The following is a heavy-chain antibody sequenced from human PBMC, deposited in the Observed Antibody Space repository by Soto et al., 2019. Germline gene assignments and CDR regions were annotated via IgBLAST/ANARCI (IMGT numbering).Heavy chain of an antibody. CDR2: IYYSGST. CDR1: GGSISSSSYY. D-gene: IGHD2-8*01. J-gene: IGHJ4*02. V-gene: IGHV4-39*01. CDR3: ASPYCTNGVCYLN. Sequence: PSETLSLTCTVSGGSISSSSYYWGWIRQPPGKGLEWIGSIYYSGSTYYNPSLKSRVTISVATSKNQFSLKLSSVTAADTAVYYCASPYCTNGVCYLNWGQGTLVTVSS.